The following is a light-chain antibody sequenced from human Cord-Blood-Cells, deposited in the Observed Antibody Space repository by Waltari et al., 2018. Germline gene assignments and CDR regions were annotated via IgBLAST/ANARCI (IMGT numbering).Light chain of an antibody. CDR3: MQALQTPYT. J-gene: IGKJ2*01. V-gene: IGKV2-28*01. CDR2: LGS. CDR1: QSLLHSNGYNY. Sequence: DIVMTQSPLSLPVTPGEPASISCRSSQSLLHSNGYNYLDWYLQTPGQSPQLMIYLGSNRASGVPDRFSGSGSGTDFTLKISRVEAEDVGVYYCMQALQTPYTFGQGTKLEIK.